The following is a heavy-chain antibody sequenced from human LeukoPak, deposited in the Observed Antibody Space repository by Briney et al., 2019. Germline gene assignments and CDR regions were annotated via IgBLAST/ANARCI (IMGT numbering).Heavy chain of an antibody. V-gene: IGHV1-24*01. CDR2: FDPEDGET. D-gene: IGHD2-15*01. J-gene: IGHJ6*04. CDR1: GYTLTELS. CDR3: ARERYCSGGSCYPRSYYYYGMDV. Sequence: ASVKVSCKVSGYTLTELSMHWVRQAPGKGLERMGGFDPEDGETIYAQKFQGRVTMTEDTSTDTAYVELSSLRSEDTAVYYCARERYCSGGSCYPRSYYYYGMDVWGKGTTVTVSS.